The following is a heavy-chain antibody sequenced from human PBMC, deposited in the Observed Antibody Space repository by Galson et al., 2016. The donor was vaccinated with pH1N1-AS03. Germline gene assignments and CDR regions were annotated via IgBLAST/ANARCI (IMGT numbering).Heavy chain of an antibody. CDR1: GGSISNYY. CDR3: ARSMANTVPYYFDY. Sequence: SETLSLTCTVSGGSISNYYWSWIRQPAGKGLEWIGRIHSSGSTDYNSSLKSRVTISVDTSKNQFSLNLRSVTAADTAVYYCARSMANTVPYYFDYWGQGALVTVSS. J-gene: IGHJ4*02. D-gene: IGHD4-11*01. V-gene: IGHV4-4*07. CDR2: IHSSGST.